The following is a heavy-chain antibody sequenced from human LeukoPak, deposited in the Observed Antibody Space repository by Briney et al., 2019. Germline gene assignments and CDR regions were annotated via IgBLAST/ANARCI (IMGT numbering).Heavy chain of an antibody. CDR2: ISWNSGSI. Sequence: GGSLRLSCAASGFTFGDYAMHWVRQAPGKGLEWVSGISWNSGSIGYADSVKGRFTISRDNAKNSLYLQMNSLRAEDTALYYCAKEYYGSGSSIWGNDAFDIWGQGTMVTVSS. J-gene: IGHJ3*02. CDR1: GFTFGDYA. CDR3: AKEYYGSGSSIWGNDAFDI. V-gene: IGHV3-9*01. D-gene: IGHD3-10*01.